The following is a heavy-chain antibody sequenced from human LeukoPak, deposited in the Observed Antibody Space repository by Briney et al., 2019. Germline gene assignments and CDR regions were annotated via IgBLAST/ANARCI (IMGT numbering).Heavy chain of an antibody. J-gene: IGHJ4*02. CDR1: GFTFRSYS. V-gene: IGHV3-48*04. D-gene: IGHD6-13*01. Sequence: GGSLRLSCAASGFTFRSYSMNWVRQAPGEGLEWVSYISSSSSTIYYADSVKGRFTPSSDNAKNSLYLQMNSLRAEDTAVYYCARTDSSSWYVYWGQGTLVTASS. CDR2: ISSSSSTI. CDR3: ARTDSSSWYVY.